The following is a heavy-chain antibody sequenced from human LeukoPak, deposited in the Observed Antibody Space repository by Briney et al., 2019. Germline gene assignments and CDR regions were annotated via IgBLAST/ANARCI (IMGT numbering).Heavy chain of an antibody. V-gene: IGHV4-4*07. CDR2: IYTSGST. J-gene: IGHJ5*02. Sequence: SETLSLTCTVSGGSISSYYWSWIRQPAGKGLEWIGRIYTSGSTNYNPSPKSRVTMSVDTSKNQFSLKLSSVTAADTAVYYCARAYSNYNRHWFDPWGQGTLVTVSS. CDR1: GGSISSYY. CDR3: ARAYSNYNRHWFDP. D-gene: IGHD4-11*01.